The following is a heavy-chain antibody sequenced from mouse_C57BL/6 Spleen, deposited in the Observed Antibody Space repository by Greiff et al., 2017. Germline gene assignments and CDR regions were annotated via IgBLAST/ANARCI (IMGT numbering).Heavy chain of an antibody. D-gene: IGHD6-2*01. CDR1: GYTFTSYW. CDR3: ARSLGDY. V-gene: IGHV1-50*01. CDR2: IDPSDSYT. J-gene: IGHJ4*01. Sequence: QVQLQQSGAELVKPGASVKLSCKASGYTFTSYWMQWVKQRPGQGLEWIGEIDPSDSYTNYNQKFKGKATLTVDTSSSTAYMQLSSLTSEDSAVYYCARSLGDYWGQGTSVTVSS.